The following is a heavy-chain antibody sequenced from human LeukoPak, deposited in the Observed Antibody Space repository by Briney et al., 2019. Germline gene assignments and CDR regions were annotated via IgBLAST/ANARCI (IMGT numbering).Heavy chain of an antibody. J-gene: IGHJ6*03. CDR1: GYTFTSYD. Sequence: ASVKVSCKASGYTFTSYDINWVRQATGQGLEWMGWMNPNSGNTGYAQKFQGRVTITRNTSISTAYMELSSLRSEDTAVYYCARSGYYYYYIDVWGKGTTVTVSS. V-gene: IGHV1-8*03. CDR2: MNPNSGNT. CDR3: ARSGYYYYYIDV. D-gene: IGHD3-10*01.